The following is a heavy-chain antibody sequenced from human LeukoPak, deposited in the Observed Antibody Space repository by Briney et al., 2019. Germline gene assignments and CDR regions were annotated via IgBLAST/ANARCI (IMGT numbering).Heavy chain of an antibody. D-gene: IGHD6-6*01. J-gene: IGHJ4*02. V-gene: IGHV3-23*01. CDR3: AKWKYSNSGIDDY. CDR2: ISGSGDNT. CDR1: GSTFSSYP. Sequence: PGGSLRLSCPASGSTFSSYPMGWARQVPGRGREWVSVISGSGDNTYYADSVKGRFTISRDNSKNMLYLQMNSLRAEDTAVYYCAKWKYSNSGIDDYWGQGTLVTVSS.